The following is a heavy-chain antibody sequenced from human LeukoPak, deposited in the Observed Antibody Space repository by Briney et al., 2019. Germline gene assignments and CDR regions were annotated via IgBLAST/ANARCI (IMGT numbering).Heavy chain of an antibody. J-gene: IGHJ3*02. CDR2: IYYSGST. CDR3: ARRRRWLQLGAFDI. Sequence: SETLSLTCTVSGGSISSYYWSWIRQPPGKGLEWIGYIYYSGSTNYNPSLKSRVTISVDTSKNQFSLKLSSVTAADTAVYYCARRRRWLQLGAFDIWGQGTMVTVSS. D-gene: IGHD5-24*01. V-gene: IGHV4-59*08. CDR1: GGSISSYY.